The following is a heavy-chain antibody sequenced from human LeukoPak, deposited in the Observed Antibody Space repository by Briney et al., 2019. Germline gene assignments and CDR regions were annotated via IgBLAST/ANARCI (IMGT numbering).Heavy chain of an antibody. CDR1: GFSFSGYE. CDR3: ARDVTTFTYYFDY. D-gene: IGHD4-17*01. J-gene: IGHJ4*02. V-gene: IGHV3-48*03. CDR2: ISTSGTTM. Sequence: GGSLRLSCAASGFSFSGYEMNWVRQAPGKGLEWVSYISTSGTTMYYADSVKGRFTISRDNAKNSLYLQMNSLRGEDTAVYFCARDVTTFTYYFDYWGQGTLVTVSS.